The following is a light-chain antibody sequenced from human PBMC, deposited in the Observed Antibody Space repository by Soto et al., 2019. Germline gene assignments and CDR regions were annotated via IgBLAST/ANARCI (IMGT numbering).Light chain of an antibody. CDR2: SND. CDR1: SSNIGSNT. J-gene: IGLJ3*02. CDR3: AAWDDSLNGPV. Sequence: QSVLTQPPSASGTPGQRVTISCAGSSSNIGSNTVNWYQQLPGTAPKPLSYSNDQRPSGVPGRVSGSKSGTSASLAISGLQSEDEADYYCAAWDDSLNGPVCGGGTPVTVL. V-gene: IGLV1-44*01.